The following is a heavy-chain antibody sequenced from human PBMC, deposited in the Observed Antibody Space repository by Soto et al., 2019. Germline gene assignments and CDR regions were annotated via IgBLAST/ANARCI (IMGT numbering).Heavy chain of an antibody. CDR1: GFSLSTSGMC. V-gene: IGHV2-70*01. CDR3: ARIKSYTAMAPWGFDY. CDR2: IDWDDDK. D-gene: IGHD5-18*01. Sequence: GSGPTLVNPTQTLTLTCTFSGFSLSTSGMCVSWIRQPPGKALEWLALIDWDDDKYYSTSLKTRLTISKDTSKNQVVLTMTNMDPVDTATYYCARIKSYTAMAPWGFDYWGQGTLVTVSS. J-gene: IGHJ4*02.